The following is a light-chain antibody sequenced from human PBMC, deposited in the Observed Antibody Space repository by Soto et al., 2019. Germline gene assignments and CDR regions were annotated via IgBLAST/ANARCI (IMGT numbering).Light chain of an antibody. V-gene: IGKV1-5*03. Sequence: DIQMTQSPSTLSASVGDRATITCRASQSISSWSAWYQQKPGKAPKLLIYKASSLESGVPSRFSGSGSGTEFTLTISSLQPDDFATYYCQQYNSYWTFGQGTKVDI. J-gene: IGKJ1*01. CDR1: QSISSW. CDR2: KAS. CDR3: QQYNSYWT.